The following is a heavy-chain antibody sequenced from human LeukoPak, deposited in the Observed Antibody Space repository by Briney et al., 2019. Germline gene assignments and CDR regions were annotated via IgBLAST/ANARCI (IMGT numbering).Heavy chain of an antibody. Sequence: GGSLRLSCAASGFTVSSNYMSWVRQAPEKGLECVSVIYSCGSTYYADSVKGRFTISRDNSKNTLYLQMNSLRAEDTAVYYCARDGIVATIEGARYRYYYYGLDVWGQGTTVTVSS. J-gene: IGHJ6*02. D-gene: IGHD5-12*01. CDR3: ARDGIVATIEGARYRYYYYGLDV. CDR1: GFTVSSNY. V-gene: IGHV3-53*01. CDR2: IYSCGST.